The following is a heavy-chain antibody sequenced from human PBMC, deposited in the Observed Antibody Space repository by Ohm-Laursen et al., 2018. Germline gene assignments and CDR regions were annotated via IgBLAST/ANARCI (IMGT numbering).Heavy chain of an antibody. V-gene: IGHV3-21*01. CDR3: ARTAAPAWGSDY. CDR1: GFTFSSYS. Sequence: SLRLSCTASGFTFSSYSMNWVRQAPGKGLEWVSSISSSSSYIYYADSVKGRFTISRDNAKNSLYLQMNSLRAEDTAVYYCARTAAPAWGSDYWGQGTLVTVSS. D-gene: IGHD6-13*01. J-gene: IGHJ4*02. CDR2: ISSSSSYI.